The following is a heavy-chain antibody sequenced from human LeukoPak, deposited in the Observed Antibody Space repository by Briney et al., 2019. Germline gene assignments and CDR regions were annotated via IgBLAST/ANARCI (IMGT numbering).Heavy chain of an antibody. D-gene: IGHD1-26*01. CDR1: GFTFSTYA. J-gene: IGHJ6*03. Sequence: PGRSLRLSCAASGFTFSTYAMHWVRQAPGKGLEWVAVIYSGGSTYYADSVKGRFTISRDNSKNTLYLQMNSLRAEDTAVYYCARDPYSGSYSDYYYYYMDVWGKGTTVTVSS. V-gene: IGHV3-NL1*01. CDR2: IYSGGST. CDR3: ARDPYSGSYSDYYYYYMDV.